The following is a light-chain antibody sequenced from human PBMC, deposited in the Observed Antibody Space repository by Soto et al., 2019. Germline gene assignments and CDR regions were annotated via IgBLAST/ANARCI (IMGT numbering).Light chain of an antibody. V-gene: IGKV1-39*01. CDR2: AAS. J-gene: IGKJ4*01. CDR1: QSISSY. CDR3: QQSYSTPT. Sequence: DIQMTQPPSSLSASVGDRVTITCRASQSISSYLNWYQQKPGKAPKLLIYAASSLQSGVPSRFSGRGSGTDFTLTISSLQPEDFATYYCQQSYSTPTFGGGTKVEIK.